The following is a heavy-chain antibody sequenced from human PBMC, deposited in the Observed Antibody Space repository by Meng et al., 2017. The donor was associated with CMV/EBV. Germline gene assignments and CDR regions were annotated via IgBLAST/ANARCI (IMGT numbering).Heavy chain of an antibody. CDR1: GFTFSSHS. J-gene: IGHJ4*02. CDR2: ISSSSSYI. CDR3: ATNLNCSSTSCSRYFDY. Sequence: GGPLRLSCAASGFTFSSHSMNWVRQAPGKGLEWVSSISSSSSYINYADSVKGRFTIARDNAKNSLYLKMNSLRAEDTAVYYCATNLNCSSTSCSRYFDYWGQGTLVTVSS. D-gene: IGHD2-2*01. V-gene: IGHV3-21*01.